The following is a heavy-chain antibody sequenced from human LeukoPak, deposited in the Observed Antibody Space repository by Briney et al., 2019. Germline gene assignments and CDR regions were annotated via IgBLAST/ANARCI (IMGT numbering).Heavy chain of an antibody. Sequence: GGSLRLSCAASGFTSSSYGMHWVRQAPGKGLEWVAVISYDGSNKYYADSVKGRFTISRDNSKNTLYLQMNSLRAEDTAVYYCAKGGCSGGSCPSAKDYWGQGTLVTVSS. J-gene: IGHJ4*02. CDR3: AKGGCSGGSCPSAKDY. D-gene: IGHD2-15*01. CDR2: ISYDGSNK. CDR1: GFTSSSYG. V-gene: IGHV3-30*18.